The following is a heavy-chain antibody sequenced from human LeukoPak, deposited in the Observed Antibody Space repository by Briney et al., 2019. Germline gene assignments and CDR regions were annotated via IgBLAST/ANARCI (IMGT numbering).Heavy chain of an antibody. V-gene: IGHV3-7*01. J-gene: IGHJ6*03. CDR3: ARDSYDSSGYYSLYYYYYYMDV. CDR2: IKQDGSEK. Sequence: GGSLRLSCAASGFTFSSYWMSWVRQAPGKGLEWVANIKQDGSEKYYVDSVKGRFTISRDNAKNSLYLQMNSLRAEDTAVYYCARDSYDSSGYYSLYYYYYYMDVWGKGTTVTISS. CDR1: GFTFSSYW. D-gene: IGHD3-22*01.